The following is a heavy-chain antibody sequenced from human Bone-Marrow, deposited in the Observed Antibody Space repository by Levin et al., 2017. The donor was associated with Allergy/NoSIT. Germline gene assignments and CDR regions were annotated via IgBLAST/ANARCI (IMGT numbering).Heavy chain of an antibody. D-gene: IGHD4-11*01. CDR2: ISAGGGST. CDR3: AKAYPTVVVTNTSFDY. Sequence: PGGSLRLSCAASKFTFVNYAMSWVRQAPGKGLEWVSAISAGGGSTYYADSVKGRFTISRDNSKNTLSLQMNSLRAEDTALYYCAKAYPTVVVTNTSFDYWGQGTLVTVSS. CDR1: KFTFVNYA. J-gene: IGHJ4*02. V-gene: IGHV3-23*01.